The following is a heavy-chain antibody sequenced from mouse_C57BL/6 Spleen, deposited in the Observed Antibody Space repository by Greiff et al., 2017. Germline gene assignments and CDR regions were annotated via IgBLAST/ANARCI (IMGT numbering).Heavy chain of an antibody. CDR2: ISNGGGST. D-gene: IGHD1-1*01. J-gene: IGHJ1*03. V-gene: IGHV5-12*01. CDR1: GFTFSDYY. CDR3: AREGYYGSSPRRYFDV. Sequence: EVKLEESGGGLVQPGGSLKLSCAASGFTFSDYYMYWVRQTPEKRLEWVAYISNGGGSTYYPDTVKGRFTISRDNAKNTLYLQMSRLKSEDTAMYYCAREGYYGSSPRRYFDVWGTGTTVTVSS.